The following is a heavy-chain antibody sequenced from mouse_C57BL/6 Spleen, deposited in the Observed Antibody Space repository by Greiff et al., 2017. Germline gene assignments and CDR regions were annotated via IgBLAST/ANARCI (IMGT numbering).Heavy chain of an antibody. CDR1: GYTFTSYG. J-gene: IGHJ2*01. V-gene: IGHV1-81*01. CDR3: ARGSGSSPLFDY. D-gene: IGHD1-1*01. Sequence: QVHVKQSGAELARPGASVKLSCKASGYTFTSYGISWVKQRTGQGLEWIGEIYPRSGNTYYNEKFKGKATLTADKSSSTAYMELRSLTSEDSAVYFCARGSGSSPLFDYWGQGTTLTVSS. CDR2: IYPRSGNT.